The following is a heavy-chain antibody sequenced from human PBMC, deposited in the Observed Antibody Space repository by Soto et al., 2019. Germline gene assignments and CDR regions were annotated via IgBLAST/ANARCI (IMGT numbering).Heavy chain of an antibody. Sequence: EAQLVESGGGFVKPGESLRLSCSASGFTFSNAWMNWVRQAPGKGLEWVGRIKSKTDGGSTDDAAPVNGRFSISRDDSQNAPALHMSSLKNEDTGVSHCSAAPRSPGRRFDPWGQGTRLTASP. V-gene: IGHV3-15*01. J-gene: IGHJ5*02. D-gene: IGHD7-27*01. CDR3: SAAPRSPGRRFDP. CDR2: IKSKTDGGST. CDR1: GFTFSNAW.